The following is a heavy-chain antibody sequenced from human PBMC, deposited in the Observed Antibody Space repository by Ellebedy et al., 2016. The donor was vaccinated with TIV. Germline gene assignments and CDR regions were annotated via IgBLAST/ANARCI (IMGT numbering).Heavy chain of an antibody. CDR3: ARGYYDSSGYVYYFEY. D-gene: IGHD3-22*01. CDR1: GFTFRSYW. Sequence: GESLKISXAASGFTFRSYWMSWVRQAPGKGLEWVANIKKDGSEKYYVDSVKGRFTISRDNAKNSLYLQMNSLRAEDTAVYYCARGYYDSSGYVYYFEYWGQGTLVTVSS. CDR2: IKKDGSEK. J-gene: IGHJ4*02. V-gene: IGHV3-7*03.